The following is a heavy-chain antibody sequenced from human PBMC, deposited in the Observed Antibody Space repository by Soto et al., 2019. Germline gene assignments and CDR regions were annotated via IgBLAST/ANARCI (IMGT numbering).Heavy chain of an antibody. V-gene: IGHV1-8*01. D-gene: IGHD2-2*01. Sequence: ASVKVSCKASGYTFTSYDINWVRQATGQGLEWMGWMNPNSGNTGYAQKFQGRVTMTRNTSISTAYMELSSLRSEDTAVYYCASAPQTSSTVPYYYYYMDVWGKGTTVTVSS. CDR1: GYTFTSYD. J-gene: IGHJ6*03. CDR3: ASAPQTSSTVPYYYYYMDV. CDR2: MNPNSGNT.